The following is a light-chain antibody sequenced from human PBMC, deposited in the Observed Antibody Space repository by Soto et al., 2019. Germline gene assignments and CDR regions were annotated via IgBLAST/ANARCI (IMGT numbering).Light chain of an antibody. CDR2: RNN. CDR1: TSNIGSNY. J-gene: IGLJ1*01. Sequence: QSVLTQPPSASGTPGQGVTISCSVSTSNIGSNYVYWYQQLPGTAPKLLIYRNNQRPSGVPDRFSGSKSGTSASLAISGLRSDDGADYFCATWDDSLNGFYVFGTGTKVTVL. V-gene: IGLV1-47*01. CDR3: ATWDDSLNGFYV.